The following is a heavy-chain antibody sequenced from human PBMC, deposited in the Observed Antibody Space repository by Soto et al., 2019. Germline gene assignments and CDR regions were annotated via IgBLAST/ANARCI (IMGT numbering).Heavy chain of an antibody. CDR3: AAGGLTGTSGDY. Sequence: ASVKGSCTACGFTFTRSSVQWVRQARGQRLEWIGWIVVGSGNTNYAQKFQERVTITRDMSTSTAYMELSSLRSEDTAVYYCAAGGLTGTSGDYWGQGTLVTVSS. J-gene: IGHJ4*02. V-gene: IGHV1-58*01. CDR2: IVVGSGNT. CDR1: GFTFTRSS. D-gene: IGHD1-20*01.